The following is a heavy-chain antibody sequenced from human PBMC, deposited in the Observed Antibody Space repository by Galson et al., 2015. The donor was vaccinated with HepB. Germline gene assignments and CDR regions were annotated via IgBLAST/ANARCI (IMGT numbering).Heavy chain of an antibody. CDR1: GFTFSSYS. V-gene: IGHV3-21*01. J-gene: IGHJ6*02. Sequence: SLRLSCAASGFTFSSYSMNWVRQAPGKGLEWVSSISSSSSYIYYADSVKGRFTISRDNAKNSLYLQMNSLRAEDTAVYYCARDSGSYYTPDYYYGMDVWGQVTTVTVSS. D-gene: IGHD3-10*01. CDR2: ISSSSSYI. CDR3: ARDSGSYYTPDYYYGMDV.